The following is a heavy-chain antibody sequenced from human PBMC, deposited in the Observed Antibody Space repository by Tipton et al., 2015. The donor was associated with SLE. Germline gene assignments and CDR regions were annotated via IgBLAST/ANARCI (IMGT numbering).Heavy chain of an antibody. CDR3: ARGGHSNSPNWFDP. Sequence: TLSLTCTVSGGSISSGDYLWSWIRQPAGKGLEWIGSLYQSGSIHYNPSLENRVTISVDRSKNQFSLSLSSVTAADTAVYYCARGGHSNSPNWFDPWGQGTLITVSS. CDR1: GGSISSGDYL. D-gene: IGHD4-11*01. J-gene: IGHJ5*02. V-gene: IGHV4-30-2*01. CDR2: LYQSGSI.